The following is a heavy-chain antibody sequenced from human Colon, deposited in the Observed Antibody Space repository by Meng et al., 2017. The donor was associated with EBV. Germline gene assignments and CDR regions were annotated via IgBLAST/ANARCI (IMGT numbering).Heavy chain of an antibody. CDR3: ARDGGVTHIP. D-gene: IGHD2-8*02. Sequence: LLQSAGARQVKPSVTLSIPGAVGGTSISHCNWWIWNRQSQGEGLSWVGSIYHNGQTNYTPSLKSRVCVSVYESKNAFSLNLKSVTAADTAVYYCARDGGVTHIPWGQGVLVTVSS. CDR1: GTSISHCNW. V-gene: IGHV4-4*02. J-gene: IGHJ5*02. CDR2: IYHNGQT.